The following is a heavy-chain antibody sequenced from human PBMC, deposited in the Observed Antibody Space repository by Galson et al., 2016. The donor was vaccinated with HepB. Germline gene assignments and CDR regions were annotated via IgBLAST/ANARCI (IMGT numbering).Heavy chain of an antibody. J-gene: IGHJ4*02. Sequence: SLRLSCVASGFSFSDYAMNWVRQSPGKGLEWVSSISGSGERTYYAESVKGRFTISRDNSKNTLYVKMNSLRAEDAAVYYCAKGPSYDFMAGWGYFDSWGQGTLVTVSS. CDR1: GFSFSDYA. V-gene: IGHV3-23*01. CDR3: AKGPSYDFMAGWGYFDS. CDR2: ISGSGERT. D-gene: IGHD3-3*01.